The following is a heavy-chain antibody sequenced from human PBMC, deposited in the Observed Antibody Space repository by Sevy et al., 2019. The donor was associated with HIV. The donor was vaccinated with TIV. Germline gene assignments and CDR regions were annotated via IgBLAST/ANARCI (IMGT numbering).Heavy chain of an antibody. Sequence: GGSLRLSCAASAFTFSSYGMHWVRQAPGKGLEWVAVISYDGSNVYYADSVKGRFTISRDNSKNTLYLQMNSLRAEDTAVYYCAKVTRYDASGEFDYWGQRTLVTVSS. D-gene: IGHD3-10*01. CDR1: AFTFSSYG. J-gene: IGHJ4*02. CDR2: ISYDGSNV. CDR3: AKVTRYDASGEFDY. V-gene: IGHV3-30*18.